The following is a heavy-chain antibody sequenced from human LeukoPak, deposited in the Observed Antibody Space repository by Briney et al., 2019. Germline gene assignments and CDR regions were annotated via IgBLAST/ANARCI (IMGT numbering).Heavy chain of an antibody. Sequence: SVTVSCKASEGTFSSYAISWVRQAPGQGLEWMGRIIPILGIANYAQKFQGRVTITADKSTSTAYMELSSLRSGDTAVYYWARDFESGWLPENPFFDPWGQGTLVTVSS. D-gene: IGHD6-19*01. CDR2: IIPILGIA. J-gene: IGHJ5*02. CDR3: ARDFESGWLPENPFFDP. CDR1: EGTFSSYA. V-gene: IGHV1-69*04.